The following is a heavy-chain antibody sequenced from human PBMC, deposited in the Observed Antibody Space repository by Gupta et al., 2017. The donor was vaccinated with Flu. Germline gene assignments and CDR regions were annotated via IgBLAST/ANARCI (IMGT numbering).Heavy chain of an antibody. J-gene: IGHJ4*02. V-gene: IGHV1-46*01. Sequence: QVQLVQSGAEVKKSGDSVKVSCKASGYILTSYYMHWVRQAPGQGLEWMGIINPSAGSTTYAQKFQGRVTMTRDTSTSTVYMELSSLRSEDTAVYYCARTKTTTLTDGAFSYWGQGTLVTVSS. CDR1: GYILTSYY. CDR2: INPSAGST. CDR3: ARTKTTTLTDGAFSY. D-gene: IGHD4-17*01.